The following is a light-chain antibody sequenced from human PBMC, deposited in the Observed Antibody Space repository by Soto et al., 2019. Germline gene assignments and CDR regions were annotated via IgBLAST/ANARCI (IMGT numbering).Light chain of an antibody. V-gene: IGKV3-20*01. Sequence: EIVLTQSLGTLSLSLGEIATLSCRASQSVRGSYLAWYERKLGQASRLVIHGASSRATGIPDRFSGSGCGTDFTLTISRPEPEDFAVYYCQQYGSSPRTFGQGTKVDIK. CDR3: QQYGSSPRT. CDR1: QSVRGSY. CDR2: GAS. J-gene: IGKJ1*01.